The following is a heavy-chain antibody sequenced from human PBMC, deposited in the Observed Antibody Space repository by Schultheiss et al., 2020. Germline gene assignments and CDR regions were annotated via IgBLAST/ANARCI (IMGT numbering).Heavy chain of an antibody. CDR2: ISSSSSTI. CDR3: ARLSGSSSYFDY. J-gene: IGHJ4*02. CDR1: GFTCDDYG. D-gene: IGHD6-6*01. V-gene: IGHV3-48*01. Sequence: GGSLRLSFAASGFTCDDYGMSWVRQAPGKGLEWVSYISSSSSTIYYADSVKGRFTISRDNSKNTLYLQMNNLRAEDTAVYYCARLSGSSSYFDYWGQGTLVTVSS.